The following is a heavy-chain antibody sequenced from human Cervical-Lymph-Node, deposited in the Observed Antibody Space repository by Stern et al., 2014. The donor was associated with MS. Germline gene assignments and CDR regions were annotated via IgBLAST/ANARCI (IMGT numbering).Heavy chain of an antibody. V-gene: IGHV4-39*01. Sequence: QLQLQESGPGLVKPSETLSLTCIVSGGSISSRGTYWGWMRQPPGKGLEWMGIVYYSGSTFYNPSLESRVTLSVDKSKKQFFLKLISVTAADTAVYYCARSSTRGGNYYFDYWGQGTLVTVSS. CDR3: ARSSTRGGNYYFDY. J-gene: IGHJ4*02. CDR1: GGSISSRGTY. CDR2: VYYSGST. D-gene: IGHD4-23*01.